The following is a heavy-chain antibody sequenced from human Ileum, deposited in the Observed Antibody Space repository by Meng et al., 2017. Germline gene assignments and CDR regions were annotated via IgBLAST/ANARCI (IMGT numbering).Heavy chain of an antibody. V-gene: IGHV3-30*01. D-gene: IGHD5-12*01. CDR2: ISYDGSNK. Sequence: GEFLKISCAASGFTFSSYAMHWVRQAPGKGLEWVAVISYDGSNKYYADSEKGRFTISRDNSKNTLYLQMNSLRAEDTAVYYCARLQVDRGSIGVDPWGQGTLVTVSS. J-gene: IGHJ5*02. CDR3: ARLQVDRGSIGVDP. CDR1: GFTFSSYA.